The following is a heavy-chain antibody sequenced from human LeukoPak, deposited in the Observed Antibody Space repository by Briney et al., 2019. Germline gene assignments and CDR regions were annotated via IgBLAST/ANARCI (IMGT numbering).Heavy chain of an antibody. V-gene: IGHV4-39*01. J-gene: IGHJ3*02. CDR1: GGSISSSRYY. CDR3: ARHGDFWSGLDAFDI. Sequence: SETLSLTCTVSGGSISSSRYYWGWIRQPPGKGLEWIGSIYYSGSTYYNPSLKSRVTISVDTSKNQFSLKLSSVTAADTAVYYCARHGDFWSGLDAFDIWGQGTMVTVSS. D-gene: IGHD3-3*01. CDR2: IYYSGST.